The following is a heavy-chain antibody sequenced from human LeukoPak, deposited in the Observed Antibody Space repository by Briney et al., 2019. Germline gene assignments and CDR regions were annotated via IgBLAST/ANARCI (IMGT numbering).Heavy chain of an antibody. J-gene: IGHJ3*02. Sequence: ASVKVSCKASGYTFTSCYMHWVRQAPGRGLEWMGIINPSGGSTSYAQKFQGRVTMTRDTSTSTVYMELSSLRSEDTAVYYCARGTEDIVVVVAADTHAFDIWGQGTMVTVSS. CDR1: GYTFTSCY. V-gene: IGHV1-46*01. CDR3: ARGTEDIVVVVAADTHAFDI. D-gene: IGHD2-15*01. CDR2: INPSGGST.